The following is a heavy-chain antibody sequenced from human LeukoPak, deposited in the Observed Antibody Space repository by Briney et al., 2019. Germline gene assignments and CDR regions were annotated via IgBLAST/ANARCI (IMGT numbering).Heavy chain of an antibody. Sequence: PGGSLRLSCAASGFTFSTYSMNWVRQAPGKGLEWVSSISSSSSYIYYADSVKGRFTISRDNAKNSLYLQMNSLRAEDTAVYYCASENVLLWFGEQYPIRRGVGYFDYWGQGTLVTVSS. V-gene: IGHV3-21*01. CDR2: ISSSSSYI. CDR3: ASENVLLWFGEQYPIRRGVGYFDY. J-gene: IGHJ4*02. D-gene: IGHD3-10*01. CDR1: GFTFSTYS.